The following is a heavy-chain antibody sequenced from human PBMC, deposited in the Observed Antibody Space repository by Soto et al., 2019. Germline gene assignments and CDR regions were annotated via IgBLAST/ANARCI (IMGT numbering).Heavy chain of an antibody. D-gene: IGHD6-19*01. CDR2: IWYDGSNK. CDR3: ARDLTSRIAVADNPLPAFDY. V-gene: IGHV3-33*01. Sequence: GGSLRLSCAASGFTFSSYGMHWVRQAPGKGLEWVAVIWYDGSNKYYADSVKGRFTISRDNSKNTLYLQMNSLRAEDTAVYYCARDLTSRIAVADNPLPAFDYWGQGTLVTVSS. J-gene: IGHJ4*02. CDR1: GFTFSSYG.